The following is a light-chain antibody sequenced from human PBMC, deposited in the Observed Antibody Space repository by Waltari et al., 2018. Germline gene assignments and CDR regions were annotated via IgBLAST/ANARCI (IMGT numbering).Light chain of an antibody. Sequence: DIQLTHSPSFLSASVGDRVTITCRASQAISNYLAWYHQKPGRAPKLLIYAASTLQSGVSSRFSGSGSGTEFTLTISSLRPEDFATYYCQQFHSYPFTFGPGTKVDIK. CDR1: QAISNY. V-gene: IGKV1-9*01. CDR3: QQFHSYPFT. CDR2: AAS. J-gene: IGKJ3*01.